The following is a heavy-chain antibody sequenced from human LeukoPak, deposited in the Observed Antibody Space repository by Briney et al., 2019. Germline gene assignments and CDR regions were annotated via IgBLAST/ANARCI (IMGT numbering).Heavy chain of an antibody. CDR2: IYYSGST. D-gene: IGHD6-25*01. CDR3: ARQGGGFWYFDL. CDR1: GGSFSGYY. Sequence: SETLSLTCAVYGGSFSGYYWSLIRQPPGKGLEWIGYIYYSGSTNYNPSLKSRVTISVDTSKNQFSLKLSSVTAADTAVYYCARQGGGFWYFDLWGRGTLVTVSS. V-gene: IGHV4-59*08. J-gene: IGHJ2*01.